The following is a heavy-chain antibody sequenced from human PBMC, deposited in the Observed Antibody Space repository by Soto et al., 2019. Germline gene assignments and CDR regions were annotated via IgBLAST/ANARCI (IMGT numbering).Heavy chain of an antibody. J-gene: IGHJ5*02. CDR1: GFTFSSYA. D-gene: IGHD2-15*01. V-gene: IGHV3-23*01. CDR2: ISGSGGSS. CDR3: AKDYCSGGSCYWFDP. Sequence: EVQLLESGGGLVQPGGSLRLSCAASGFTFSSYAMSWVRQAPGKGLEWVSAISGSGGSSYYADSVKGRFTISRDNSKNTLYLQMNSLRAEDTAVYYCAKDYCSGGSCYWFDPWGQGTLVTVSS.